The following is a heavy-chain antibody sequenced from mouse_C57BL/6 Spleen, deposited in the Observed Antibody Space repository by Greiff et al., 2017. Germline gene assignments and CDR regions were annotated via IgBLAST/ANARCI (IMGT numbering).Heavy chain of an antibody. J-gene: IGHJ2*01. CDR1: GYTFTDYY. V-gene: IGHV1-84*01. Sequence: LQESGPELVKPGASVKISCKASGYTFTDYYINWVKQRPGQGLEWIGWIYPGSGNTKYNEKFKGKATLTVDTSYSTAHMQLISLNSEDSAVYFCARWRWGDYFDYWGQGTTLTVSS. CDR2: IYPGSGNT. D-gene: IGHD1-1*02. CDR3: ARWRWGDYFDY.